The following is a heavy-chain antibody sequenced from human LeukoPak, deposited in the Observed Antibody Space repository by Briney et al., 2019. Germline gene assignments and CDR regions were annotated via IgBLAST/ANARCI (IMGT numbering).Heavy chain of an antibody. J-gene: IGHJ5*02. Sequence: SETLSLTCAVSGGSMSSYYWTWFRQPAGKGLEWIGRIYTNGRTRYNPSLKSRVTMSVDTSKNQVSMNLRSVTAADTAVYYCARDEESWGQGALVTVSS. CDR2: IYTNGRT. CDR1: GGSMSSYY. CDR3: ARDEES. V-gene: IGHV4-4*07. D-gene: IGHD3-10*01.